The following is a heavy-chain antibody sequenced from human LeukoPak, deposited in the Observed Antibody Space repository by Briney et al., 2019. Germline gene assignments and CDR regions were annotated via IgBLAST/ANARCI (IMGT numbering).Heavy chain of an antibody. V-gene: IGHV1-46*01. CDR3: ARGTYYYDSSGYYEALDY. Sequence: ASMKVSCKASGYTFTSYYMHWVRQAPGQGLEWMGIINPSGGSTSYAQKFQGRVTMTRDTSTSTVYMELSSLRSEDTAVYYCARGTYYYDSSGYYEALDYWGQGTLVTVSS. D-gene: IGHD3-22*01. J-gene: IGHJ4*02. CDR2: INPSGGST. CDR1: GYTFTSYY.